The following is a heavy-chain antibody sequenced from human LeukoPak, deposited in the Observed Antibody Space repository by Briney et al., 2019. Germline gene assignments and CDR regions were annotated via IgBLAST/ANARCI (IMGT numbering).Heavy chain of an antibody. CDR1: GGSISSYY. J-gene: IGHJ4*02. Sequence: PSETLSLTCTVSGGSISSYYWSWIRQPPGKGPEWIGYIYHSGSTNYNPSLKSRVTISVDTSKNQFSLKLSSVTAADTAVYYCARADVLRYFDWLDSGYYFDYWGQGTLVTVSS. D-gene: IGHD3-9*01. CDR3: ARADVLRYFDWLDSGYYFDY. CDR2: IYHSGST. V-gene: IGHV4-59*01.